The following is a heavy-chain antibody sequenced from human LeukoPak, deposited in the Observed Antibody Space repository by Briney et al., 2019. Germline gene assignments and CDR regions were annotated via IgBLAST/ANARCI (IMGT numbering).Heavy chain of an antibody. V-gene: IGHV3-30*03. CDR3: ARLGEDSYGYQTDFDY. Sequence: GRSLRLSCAASGFTFSSYGMHWVRQAPGKGLDWVAFTPYDGTKNYYADSVKGRFTISRDNSKNTLFLQMNSLRPEDTAVYYCARLGEDSYGYQTDFDYWGQGTLVTVSS. CDR1: GFTFSSYG. J-gene: IGHJ4*02. CDR2: TPYDGTKN. D-gene: IGHD5-18*01.